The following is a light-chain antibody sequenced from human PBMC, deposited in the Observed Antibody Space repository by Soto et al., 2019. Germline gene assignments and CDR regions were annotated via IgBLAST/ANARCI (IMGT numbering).Light chain of an antibody. CDR2: DVS. CDR1: QSIAAS. CDR3: QQYDYSRT. Sequence: DVQMTQSPSTLSASVGDSVTITCRASQSIAASLAWYQLKPGEAPKLLIYDVSNLESEVPSRFSDSGSGTEFSLTIRSLHPDDFATYYCQQYDYSRTFGQGTKVEIK. V-gene: IGKV1-5*01. J-gene: IGKJ1*01.